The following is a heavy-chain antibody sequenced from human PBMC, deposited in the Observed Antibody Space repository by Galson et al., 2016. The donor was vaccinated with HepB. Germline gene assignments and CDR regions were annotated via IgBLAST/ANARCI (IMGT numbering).Heavy chain of an antibody. Sequence: SVKVSCKASGYTFPNYGVSWVRQAPGQGLEWMGWISIYNGKIHYAQRFQGRLTMTIDTSNSTAYMELRSLRSDDTAVYYCARDDGDYDVDFGYWGQGTLVTVSS. CDR2: ISIYNGKI. CDR1: GYTFPNYG. D-gene: IGHD4-17*01. J-gene: IGHJ4*02. CDR3: ARDDGDYDVDFGY. V-gene: IGHV1-18*01.